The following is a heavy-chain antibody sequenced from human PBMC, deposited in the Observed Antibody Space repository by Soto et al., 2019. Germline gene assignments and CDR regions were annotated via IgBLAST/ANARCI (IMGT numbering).Heavy chain of an antibody. CDR3: ASCPSLLGVTPPFDY. V-gene: IGHV1-69*13. J-gene: IGHJ4*01. CDR1: GGTFSSYA. CDR2: IIPIFGTA. D-gene: IGHD3-10*01. Sequence: GASVKVSLKASGGTFSSYAISWVRQAPGQGLELMGVIIPIFGTANYAQKFQGRVTITAXXXXSXAXIXLSSLRSEDTAVYYCASCPSLLGVTPPFDYGG.